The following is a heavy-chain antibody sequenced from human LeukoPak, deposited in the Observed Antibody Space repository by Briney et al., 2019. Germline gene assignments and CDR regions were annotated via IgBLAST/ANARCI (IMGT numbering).Heavy chain of an antibody. V-gene: IGHV3-7*03. CDR3: GKDITPGGMDV. Sequence: GGSLRLSCVASGFSFSSYWMSWVRQAPGKGLEWVANINPDGSNMLYVDSVKGQFTISRDNAKNSLYLQMNSLRPEDTAVYYCGKDITPGGMDVWGQGTAVTVSS. CDR2: INPDGSNM. J-gene: IGHJ6*02. D-gene: IGHD3-10*01. CDR1: GFSFSSYW.